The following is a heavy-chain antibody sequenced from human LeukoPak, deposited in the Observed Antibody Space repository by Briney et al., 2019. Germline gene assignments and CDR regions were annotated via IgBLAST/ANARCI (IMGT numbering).Heavy chain of an antibody. V-gene: IGHV3-21*04. CDR3: AKVAPAGYSGYGFIPWWFDY. J-gene: IGHJ4*02. Sequence: GGSLRLSCAASGFTFSTCTMNWVRQAPGKGLEWVSSISSSSSYIYYADSVKGRFTISRDNAKNSLYLQMNSLRAEDTALYYCAKVAPAGYSGYGFIPWWFDYWGQGTLVTVSS. D-gene: IGHD5-12*01. CDR1: GFTFSTCT. CDR2: ISSSSSYI.